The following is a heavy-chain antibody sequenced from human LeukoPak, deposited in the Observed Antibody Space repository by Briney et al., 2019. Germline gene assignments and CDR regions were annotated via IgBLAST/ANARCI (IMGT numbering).Heavy chain of an antibody. CDR3: ARDHYEQLIDY. CDR2: INPSGGTT. Sequence: ASVKVSCKASGYTFTSSFIHWVRQAPGQGLEWMGIINPSGGTTSYAQKFQGRVTITRDTSANTAYMELSSLRSEDTAVYYCARDHYEQLIDYWGQGTPVTVSS. J-gene: IGHJ4*02. CDR1: GYTFTSSF. D-gene: IGHD6-13*01. V-gene: IGHV1-46*01.